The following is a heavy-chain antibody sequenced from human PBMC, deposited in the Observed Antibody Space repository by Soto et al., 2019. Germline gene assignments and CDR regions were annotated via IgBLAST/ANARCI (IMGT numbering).Heavy chain of an antibody. D-gene: IGHD3-9*01. Sequence: GRFNRHPYTVSGLTFNISMIAVVLQTPGKGLEWVSSISSSSSYIYYADSVKGRFTISRDNAKNSLYLQMNSLRAEDTAVYYCARDREKLRYFDWLLGAFDIWGQGTMVTVS. CDR3: ARDREKLRYFDWLLGAFDI. J-gene: IGHJ3*02. CDR2: ISSSSSYI. V-gene: IGHV3-21*01. CDR1: GLTFNISM.